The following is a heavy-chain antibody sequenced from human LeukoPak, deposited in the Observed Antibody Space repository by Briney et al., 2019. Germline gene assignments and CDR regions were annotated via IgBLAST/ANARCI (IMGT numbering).Heavy chain of an antibody. CDR1: GGSFSSSSYY. CDR2: IYYSGST. V-gene: IGHV4-39*01. D-gene: IGHD3-22*01. J-gene: IGHJ4*02. Sequence: PSETLSLTCTVSGGSFSSSSYYWGWIRQPPGKGLEWIGSIYYSGSTYYNPSLKSRVTISVDTSKNQFSLKLSSVTAADTAVYYCARTYYYDSSGIFDYWGQGTLVTVSS. CDR3: ARTYYYDSSGIFDY.